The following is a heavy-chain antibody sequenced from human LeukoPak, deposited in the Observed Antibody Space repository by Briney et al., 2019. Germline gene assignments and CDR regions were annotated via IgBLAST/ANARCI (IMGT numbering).Heavy chain of an antibody. CDR3: ASFLTGTTGYYFDS. Sequence: GASVKVSCKASGYTFTSYYMHWVRQAPGQGLEWMGIINPSGGSTIYAQKFQDRVTMTRDTSMSTVYIELSSLRSEDTAVYYCASFLTGTTGYYFDSWGQGTLVTVSS. D-gene: IGHD1-20*01. J-gene: IGHJ4*02. CDR2: INPSGGST. CDR1: GYTFTSYY. V-gene: IGHV1-46*01.